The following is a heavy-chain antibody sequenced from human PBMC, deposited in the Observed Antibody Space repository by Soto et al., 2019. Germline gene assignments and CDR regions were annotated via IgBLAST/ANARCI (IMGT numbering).Heavy chain of an antibody. CDR1: GYTFSTSG. CDR2: ISYDGSNK. CDR3: AKDLRRWERAAGDS. D-gene: IGHD1-26*01. Sequence: QVQVLQSGPEVKRPGASVTVSCKTSGYTFSTSGISWVRQAPGQGLEWVAVISYDGSNKYYADSVKGRFTVSRDNSKNTLYLQMNSLRTEDTAVYYCAKDLRRWERAAGDSWGQGTLVTVSS. V-gene: IGHV3-30*18. J-gene: IGHJ4*02.